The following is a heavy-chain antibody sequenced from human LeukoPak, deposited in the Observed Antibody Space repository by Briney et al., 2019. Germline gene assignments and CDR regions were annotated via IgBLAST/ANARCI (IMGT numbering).Heavy chain of an antibody. D-gene: IGHD3-10*01. J-gene: IGHJ4*02. CDR2: INPNSGVT. Sequence: RASVKVSCKASGYTFSGYYMHWVRQAPGQGLEWMGWINPNSGVTNHAQKFQGRVTMTRDTSISTVYMELSSLRSDDTAVYYCARDLSFGEPAGTHFDYWGQGTLVTVSS. CDR1: GYTFSGYY. CDR3: ARDLSFGEPAGTHFDY. V-gene: IGHV1-2*02.